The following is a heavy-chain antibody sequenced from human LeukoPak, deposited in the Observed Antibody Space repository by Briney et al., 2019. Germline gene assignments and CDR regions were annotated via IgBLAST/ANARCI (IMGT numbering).Heavy chain of an antibody. CDR3: ARAVWLENAFDI. CDR2: IYSGGST. CDR1: GFTVSSNY. Sequence: GGSLRLSCAASGFTVSSNYMSWVRQAPGKGLEGVSVIYSGGSTYYADSVKGRFTISRDNSKNTLYLQMNSLRAEDTTVYYCARAVWLENAFDIWGQGTMVTVSS. V-gene: IGHV3-66*01. J-gene: IGHJ3*02. D-gene: IGHD3-9*01.